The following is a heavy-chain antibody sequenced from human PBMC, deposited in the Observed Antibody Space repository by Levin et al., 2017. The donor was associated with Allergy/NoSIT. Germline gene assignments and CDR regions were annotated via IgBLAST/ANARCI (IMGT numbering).Heavy chain of an antibody. CDR1: GGSVSSGSYY. V-gene: IGHV4-61*01. Sequence: SETLSLTCTVSGGSVSSGSYYWSWIRQPPGKGLEWIGYIYYSGSTNYNPSLKSRVTISVDTSKNQFSLKLSSVTAADTAVYYCARFPWTGRYGFDYWGQGTLVTVSS. CDR3: ARFPWTGRYGFDY. CDR2: IYYSGST. J-gene: IGHJ4*02. D-gene: IGHD1-14*01.